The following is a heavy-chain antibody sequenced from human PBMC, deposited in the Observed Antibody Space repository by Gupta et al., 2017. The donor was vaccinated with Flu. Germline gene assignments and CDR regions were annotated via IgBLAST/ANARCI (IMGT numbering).Heavy chain of an antibody. J-gene: IGHJ6*02. D-gene: IGHD3-22*01. V-gene: IGHV3-33*01. CDR2: IWYDGNNQ. CDR3: ARDSGDASGYGYYYYYALDV. Sequence: QAPGKGLEWVAVIWYDGNNQYYADSVRGRFTISRDNSKNTLFLQMNSLRAEDTAVYYCARDSGDASGYGYYYYYALDVWGQGTTVTVSS.